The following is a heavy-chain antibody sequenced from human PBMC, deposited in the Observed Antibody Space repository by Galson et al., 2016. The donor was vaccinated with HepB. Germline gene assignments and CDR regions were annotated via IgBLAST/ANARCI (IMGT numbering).Heavy chain of an antibody. CDR2: IYYSGTT. CDR1: GGSISSGRYY. J-gene: IGHJ6*03. CDR3: ARPNSSGLSYYYYMDV. Sequence: LSLTCTVSGGSISSGRYYWGWIRQPPGKGLEWIGSIYYSGTTYYNPSLKSRVTISVDTSKNQFSLKLSSVTAADTAVYFCARPNSSGLSYYYYMDVWGKGTAVTVSS. D-gene: IGHD6-25*01. V-gene: IGHV4-39*01.